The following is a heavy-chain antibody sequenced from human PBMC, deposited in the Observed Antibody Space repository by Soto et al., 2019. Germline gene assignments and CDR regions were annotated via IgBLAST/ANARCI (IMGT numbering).Heavy chain of an antibody. CDR2: ISSSSSTI. D-gene: IGHD6-19*01. CDR3: ARDIKYSSGWYYKGAFDI. J-gene: IGHJ3*02. CDR1: GFTFSSYS. Sequence: PGGSLRLSCAASGFTFSSYSMNWVRQAPGKGLEWVSYISSSSSTIYYADSVKGRFTISRDNAKNSLYPQMNSLRAEDTAVYYCARDIKYSSGWYYKGAFDIWGQGAMVTVSS. V-gene: IGHV3-48*01.